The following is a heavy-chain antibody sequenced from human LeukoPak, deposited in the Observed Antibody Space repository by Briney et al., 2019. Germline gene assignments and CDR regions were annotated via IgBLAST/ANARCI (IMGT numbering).Heavy chain of an antibody. D-gene: IGHD3-10*01. CDR2: ISYDGSNK. CDR1: GFTFSSYA. CDR3: ARDRDTMLRGVNAFDI. Sequence: PGRSLRLSCAASGFTFSSYAMHWVRQAPGNGLEWVAVISYDGSNKYYADSVKGRFTISRDNSKNTLYLQMNSLRAEDTAVYYCARDRDTMLRGVNAFDIWGQGTMVTVSS. J-gene: IGHJ3*02. V-gene: IGHV3-30-3*01.